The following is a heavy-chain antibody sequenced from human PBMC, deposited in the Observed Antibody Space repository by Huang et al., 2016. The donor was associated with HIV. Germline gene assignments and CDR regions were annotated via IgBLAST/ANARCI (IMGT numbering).Heavy chain of an antibody. Sequence: QVQLLESGPGLVKPSQTLSLTCTVSGASINNVDSYWTWIRQPPGKGLEWIGYIYYTGTYYVNPSLKSRVSMSLDASKDQFSLKLTSVTAADGAVYYCARGTIITRNFDFWGQGSLVAVSS. CDR2: IYYTGTY. V-gene: IGHV4-30-4*01. J-gene: IGHJ5*01. CDR3: ARGTIITRNFDF. D-gene: IGHD3-10*01. CDR1: GASINNVDSY.